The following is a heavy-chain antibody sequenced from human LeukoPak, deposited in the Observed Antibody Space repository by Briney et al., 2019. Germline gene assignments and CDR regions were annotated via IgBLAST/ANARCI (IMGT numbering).Heavy chain of an antibody. CDR3: VRDQAHSFDI. CDR1: GFTFISCG. Sequence: PGGSLRLSCAASGFTFISCGMSWVRQAPGKELQWVSAISGSGGSTYYADSVKGRFTISRDNAKNTLYLQMNSLRAEDTAVYYCVRDQAHSFDIWGQGTMVTVSS. V-gene: IGHV3-23*01. CDR2: ISGSGGST. J-gene: IGHJ3*02.